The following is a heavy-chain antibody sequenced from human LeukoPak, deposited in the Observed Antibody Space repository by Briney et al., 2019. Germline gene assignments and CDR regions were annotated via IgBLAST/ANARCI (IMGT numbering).Heavy chain of an antibody. CDR2: ITNSGTTV. D-gene: IGHD6-25*01. Sequence: GGSLRLSCAASGFTFGLYEMNWVRQAPGKGLEWVSYITNSGTTVYYADSVKGRFTISRGNAKNSLYLQMNSLRAEDTAVYYCARGMVANSGGAIDYWGQGTLVTVSS. V-gene: IGHV3-48*03. J-gene: IGHJ4*02. CDR3: ARGMVANSGGAIDY. CDR1: GFTFGLYE.